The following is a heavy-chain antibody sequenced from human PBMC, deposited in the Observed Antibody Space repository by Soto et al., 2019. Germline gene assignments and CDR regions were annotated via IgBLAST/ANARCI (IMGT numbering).Heavy chain of an antibody. J-gene: IGHJ4*02. CDR2: ITGNSVYV. D-gene: IGHD2-2*01. CDR3: ATLGYCSSTYCYDQ. Sequence: VGSLRLSCAASGFTFSSYNMDWFRQAPVKGLEWVSSITGNSVYVYYADSVKGRFTVSRDNAKNSLYLQMNSLRAEDTAVYYCATLGYCSSTYCYDQWGQGTLVTVSS. V-gene: IGHV3-21*01. CDR1: GFTFSSYN.